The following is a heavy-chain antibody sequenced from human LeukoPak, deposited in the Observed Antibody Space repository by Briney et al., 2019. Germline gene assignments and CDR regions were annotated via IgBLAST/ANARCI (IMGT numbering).Heavy chain of an antibody. CDR2: MHHSGST. CDR3: ARLGYCSSMDCYFDQ. J-gene: IGHJ4*03. CDR1: GSSITSTYY. Sequence: SETLSLTCAVSGSSITSTYYWGWVRQSPGKGLEWIVSMHHSGSTYHNPSLKSRAIISLDTSKNQFSLNLRFVTAADTAMYYCARLGYCSSMDCYFDQWGQGTLSPSPQ. V-gene: IGHV4-38-2*01. D-gene: IGHD2-2*01.